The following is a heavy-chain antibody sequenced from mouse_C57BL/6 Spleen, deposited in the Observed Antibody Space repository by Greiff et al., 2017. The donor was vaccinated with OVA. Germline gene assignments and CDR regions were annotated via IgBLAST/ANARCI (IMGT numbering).Heavy chain of an antibody. V-gene: IGHV5-16*01. CDR3: ARELGTGDAMDY. Sequence: EVNVVESEGGLVQPGSSMKLSCTASGFTFSDYYMAWVRQVPEKGLEWVANINYDGSSTYYLDSLKSRFIISRDNAKNILYLQMSSLKSEDTATYYCARELGTGDAMDYWGQGTSVTVSS. CDR2: INYDGSST. J-gene: IGHJ4*01. CDR1: GFTFSDYY. D-gene: IGHD4-1*01.